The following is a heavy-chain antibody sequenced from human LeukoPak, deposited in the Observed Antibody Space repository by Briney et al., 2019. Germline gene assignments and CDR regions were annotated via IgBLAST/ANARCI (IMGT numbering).Heavy chain of an antibody. V-gene: IGHV3-48*01. CDR3: ARGSLDYPNYYFDY. CDR2: ISSSSSSTI. J-gene: IGHJ4*02. CDR1: GFTFSSYS. Sequence: GGSLRLSCAASGFTFSSYSMNWVRQAPGKGLEWVSYISSSSSSTIYYADSVKGRFTISRDNAKNSLYLQMNSLRAEDTAVYYCARGSLDYPNYYFDYWGQGTLVTVSS. D-gene: IGHD3/OR15-3a*01.